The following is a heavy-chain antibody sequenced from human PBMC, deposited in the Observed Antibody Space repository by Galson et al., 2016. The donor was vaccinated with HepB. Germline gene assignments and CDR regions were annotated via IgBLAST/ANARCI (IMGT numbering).Heavy chain of an antibody. CDR1: GFTFSDYY. D-gene: IGHD5-18*01. V-gene: IGHV3-11*04. J-gene: IGHJ3*01. CDR2: ISSRSSTI. Sequence: SLRLSCAASGFTFSDYYMNWLRQAPGKGLEWISYISSRSSTIYYADSVKGRFTISRDNAKNSLFLQMNSLRAEDTAVYYCVRGGDTVIGAAFEVWGQGTMVTVSS. CDR3: VRGGDTVIGAAFEV.